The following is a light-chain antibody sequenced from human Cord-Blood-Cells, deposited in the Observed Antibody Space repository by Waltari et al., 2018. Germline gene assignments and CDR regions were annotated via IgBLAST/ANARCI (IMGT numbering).Light chain of an antibody. J-gene: IGKJ1*01. CDR1: QSISSW. CDR3: QQYNSYST. CDR2: KAS. V-gene: IGKV1-5*03. Sequence: TQSPGTLSLSPGERATLSCRASQSISSWLAWYQQKPGKAPKLLIYKASSSESGVPSRFSGSGSGTEFTLTISSLQPDDFATYYCQQYNSYSTFGQGTKVEIK.